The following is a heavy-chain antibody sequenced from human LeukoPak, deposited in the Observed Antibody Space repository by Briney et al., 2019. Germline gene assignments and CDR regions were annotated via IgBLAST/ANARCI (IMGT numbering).Heavy chain of an antibody. CDR2: IKQDGSEK. J-gene: IGHJ6*02. D-gene: IGHD3-9*01. V-gene: IGHV3-7*03. CDR3: ASSGSLRYFDWLSLGYYYGMDV. CDR1: GFTFSSYW. Sequence: GGSLRLSCAASGFTFSSYWMSWVRQAPGKGLEWVANIKQDGSEKYHVDSVKGRFTISRDNAKNSLYLQMNSLRAEDTAVYYCASSGSLRYFDWLSLGYYYGMDVWGQGTTVTVSS.